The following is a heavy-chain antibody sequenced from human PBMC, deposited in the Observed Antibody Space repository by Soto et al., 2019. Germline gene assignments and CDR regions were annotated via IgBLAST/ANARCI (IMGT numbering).Heavy chain of an antibody. Sequence: VQLVESGGGLVQSGGSLRLSCAVSGFSFTDFWMSWVRQAPGEGLEWVATIKEDGSQKSYVDSVKGRFTISRDNPKNFLYLQTDSLRVEDTAVYYCARKHRGLDYWGQGTLVTVSS. J-gene: IGHJ4*02. CDR3: ARKHRGLDY. V-gene: IGHV3-7*01. CDR1: GFSFTDFW. CDR2: IKEDGSQK.